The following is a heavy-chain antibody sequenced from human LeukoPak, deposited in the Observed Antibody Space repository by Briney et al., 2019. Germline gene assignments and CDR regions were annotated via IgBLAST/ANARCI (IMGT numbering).Heavy chain of an antibody. V-gene: IGHV4-39*01. J-gene: IGHJ4*02. CDR2: ISYSGTT. CDR3: ARQRGSTLADY. CDR1: GDSISSTLYS. D-gene: IGHD1-7*01. Sequence: PSETLSLTCTVSGDSISSTLYSWGWIRQPPGKGLEWIGNISYSGTTYTNPSLRSRVTISVDTSKNHFYLNMSSATAADTAVYYCARQRGSTLADYWGQGILVTVSS.